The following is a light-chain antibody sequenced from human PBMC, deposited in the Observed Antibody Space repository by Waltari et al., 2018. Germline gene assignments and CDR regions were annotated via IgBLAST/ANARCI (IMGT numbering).Light chain of an antibody. V-gene: IGKV3-20*01. J-gene: IGKJ1*01. CDR1: QSVGSIS. CDR3: QQHGTLPAT. Sequence: EIVLTQSPGTASLSPGERVTLSCRASQSVGSISLAWYQQKPGQAPRLVIYRASRRATGIPDRFSGSGSGTDFSLTISRLEPEDFAVYYCQQHGTLPATFGQGTKVEIK. CDR2: RAS.